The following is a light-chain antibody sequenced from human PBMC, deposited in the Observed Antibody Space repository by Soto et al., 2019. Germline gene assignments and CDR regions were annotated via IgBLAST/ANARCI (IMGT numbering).Light chain of an antibody. CDR2: DAS. CDR1: QSVTGY. CDR3: QQRSGWPPLT. V-gene: IGKV3-11*01. Sequence: IVLTQSPATLSLSPGERATLSCRASQSVTGYLAWYQHKPGQAPRLLIYDASSRATGVQARFSGSGSGTEFTLTISSLAPEDSAVYYCQQRSGWPPLTFGGGTRVEIK. J-gene: IGKJ4*01.